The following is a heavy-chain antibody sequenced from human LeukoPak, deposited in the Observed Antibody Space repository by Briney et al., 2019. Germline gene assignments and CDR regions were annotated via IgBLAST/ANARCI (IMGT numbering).Heavy chain of an antibody. V-gene: IGHV4-4*02. CDR1: GGSISSSNR. CDR3: ASTETTTVTALGY. D-gene: IGHD4-17*01. CDR2: IYHSGST. Sequence: SETLSLTCAVSGGSISSSNRWSWVRQPPGKGLEWIGEIYHSGSTNYNPSLKSRVTISVDKSKNQFSLKLSSVTAADTAVYYCASTETTTVTALGYWGQGTLVTVSS. J-gene: IGHJ4*02.